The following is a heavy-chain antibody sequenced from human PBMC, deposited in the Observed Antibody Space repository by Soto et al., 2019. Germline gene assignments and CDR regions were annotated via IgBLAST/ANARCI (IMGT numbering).Heavy chain of an antibody. V-gene: IGHV1-69*13. Sequence: SVKVSCKASGGTFSSYAISWVRQAPGQGLEWMGGIIPIFGTANYAQKFQGRVTITADESTSTAYMELSSLGSEDTAVYYCARDLTQKHYDILTGPDDGMDVWGQGTTVTVSS. D-gene: IGHD3-9*01. J-gene: IGHJ6*02. CDR3: ARDLTQKHYDILTGPDDGMDV. CDR2: IIPIFGTA. CDR1: GGTFSSYA.